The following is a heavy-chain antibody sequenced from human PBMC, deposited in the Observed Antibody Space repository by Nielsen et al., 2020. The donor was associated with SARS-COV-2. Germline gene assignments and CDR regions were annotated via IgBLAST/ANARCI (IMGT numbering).Heavy chain of an antibody. CDR3: ARERPHAAFLDV. V-gene: IGHV4-61*02. Sequence: SETLSLTCTVSGGSISSGSYYWSWIRQPAGKGLEWIGRIYTSGSTNYNPSLKSRVTISVDTSKNQFSLKLSSVTAADTAVYYCARERPHAAFLDVWGQGTTVTVSS. CDR1: GGSISSGSYY. J-gene: IGHJ6*02. D-gene: IGHD6-25*01. CDR2: IYTSGST.